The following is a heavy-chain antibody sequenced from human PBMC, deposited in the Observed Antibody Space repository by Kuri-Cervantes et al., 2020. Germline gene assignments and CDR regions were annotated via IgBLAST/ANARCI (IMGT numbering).Heavy chain of an antibody. D-gene: IGHD4-17*01. CDR1: GFTFDDYA. CDR2: ISWNRGSI. CDR3: ARETVTTYYYYYYGMDV. V-gene: IGHV3-9*01. Sequence: SLKISCAASGFTFDDYAMHWVRQAPGKGLEGVSGISWNRGSIGYADSVKGRFTISRDNAKNSLYLQMNSLRAEDTAVYYCARETVTTYYYYYYGMDVWGQGTTVTVSS. J-gene: IGHJ6*02.